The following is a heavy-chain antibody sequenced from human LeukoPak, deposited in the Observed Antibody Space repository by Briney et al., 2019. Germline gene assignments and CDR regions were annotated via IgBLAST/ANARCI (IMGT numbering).Heavy chain of an antibody. J-gene: IGHJ5*02. CDR1: GYTLTELS. CDR3: ATGVFWSGYNWFDP. D-gene: IGHD3-3*01. V-gene: IGHV1-24*01. Sequence: ASVKVSCKVSGYTLTELSMHWVRQAPGKGLEWMGGFDPEDGETIYAQKFLGRVTMTEDTSTDTAYMELSSLRSEDTAVYYCATGVFWSGYNWFDPWGQGTLVTVSS. CDR2: FDPEDGET.